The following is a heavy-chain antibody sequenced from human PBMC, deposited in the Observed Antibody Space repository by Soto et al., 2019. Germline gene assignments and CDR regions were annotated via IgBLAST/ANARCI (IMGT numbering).Heavy chain of an antibody. CDR1: GGSISSYY. J-gene: IGHJ5*02. D-gene: IGHD3-10*01. CDR3: AREGYYGSGSYYSWFDP. Sequence: QVQLQESGPGLVKPSETLSLTCTVSGGSISSYYWSWIRQPAGKGLEWIGRIYTSGSTNYNPSLKHRDTMSVDTSHNQFALTLSSVTAADTAVYYCAREGYYGSGSYYSWFDPWGQGTLVTVSS. V-gene: IGHV4-4*07. CDR2: IYTSGST.